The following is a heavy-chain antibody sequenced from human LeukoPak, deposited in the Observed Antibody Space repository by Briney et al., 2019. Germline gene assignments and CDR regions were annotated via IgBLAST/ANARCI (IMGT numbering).Heavy chain of an antibody. V-gene: IGHV5-51*01. CDR3: ARHGDIVATIPDYYMDV. CDR1: GSRFTNYW. J-gene: IGHJ6*03. D-gene: IGHD5-12*01. Sequence: GASLQISCKGSGSRFTNYWIGWVRRLPGKGLEGMGIIFPGDAETRYSPSFQGQVTISGDKSISTASLQWSSLKASDTAMYYCARHGDIVATIPDYYMDVWGKGTTVTVSS. CDR2: IFPGDAET.